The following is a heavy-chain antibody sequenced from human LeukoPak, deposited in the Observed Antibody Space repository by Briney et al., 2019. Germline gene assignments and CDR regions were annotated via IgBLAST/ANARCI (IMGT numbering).Heavy chain of an antibody. CDR2: IYTSGST. Sequence: SETLSLTCTVSGGSISSYYWSWIRQPAGKGLEWIGRIYTSGSTNYNPSLKSRVTMSVDTSKNQFSLKLSSVTAADTAVYYCAREPLPPMVRGVSGWFDPWGQGTLVTVSS. CDR3: AREPLPPMVRGVSGWFDP. D-gene: IGHD3-10*01. CDR1: GGSISSYY. J-gene: IGHJ5*02. V-gene: IGHV4-4*07.